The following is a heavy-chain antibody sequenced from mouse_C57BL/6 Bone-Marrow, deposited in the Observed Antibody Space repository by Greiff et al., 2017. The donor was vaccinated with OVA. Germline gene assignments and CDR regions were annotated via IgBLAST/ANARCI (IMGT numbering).Heavy chain of an antibody. D-gene: IGHD2-4*01. Sequence: VQVVEPGPGLVAPSQSLSITCTVSGFSFTSYGVHWVRQPPGKGLEWLVVIWSDGSTTYNSALKSRLSISKDNSKSQVSLKMNSLRTDDAAMYYCARHAGLYDYSYCDYWGQGTTLTVSS. CDR1: GFSFTSYG. V-gene: IGHV2-6-1*01. J-gene: IGHJ2*01. CDR2: IWSDGST. CDR3: ARHAGLYDYSYCDY.